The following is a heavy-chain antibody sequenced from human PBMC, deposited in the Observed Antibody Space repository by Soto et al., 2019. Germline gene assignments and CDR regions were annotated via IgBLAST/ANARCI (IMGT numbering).Heavy chain of an antibody. CDR1: GQSFSGHS. Sequence: QVQLQQWGAGLVKPSETLSLSCAVYGQSFSGHSWAWIRQPSGNGLEWIGEISESGSTYYNPSLKSRVTISTDTSKNQFSLKLNSVTAADTAAYFCARGSGIVALPGELEDVNYDFWGQGTLVNVSS. J-gene: IGHJ4*02. CDR3: ARGSGIVALPGELEDVNYDF. CDR2: ISESGST. V-gene: IGHV4-34*01. D-gene: IGHD1-1*01.